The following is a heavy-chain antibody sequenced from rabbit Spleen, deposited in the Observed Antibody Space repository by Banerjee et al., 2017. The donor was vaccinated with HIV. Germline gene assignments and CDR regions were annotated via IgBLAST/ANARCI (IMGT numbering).Heavy chain of an antibody. V-gene: IGHV1S7*01. CDR1: GFAFSGYE. D-gene: IGHD8-1*01. Sequence: QQLVESGGGLVKPGASLTLSCTASGFAFSGYEVMWFRQAPGKGLDWIGYIDTIFHITTYATWVNGRFSISGENAQDTVLLQMTRLAATDTATYFCVRDGAGGSYFALWGPGTLVTVS. CDR2: IDTIFHIT. CDR3: VRDGAGGSYFAL. J-gene: IGHJ4*01.